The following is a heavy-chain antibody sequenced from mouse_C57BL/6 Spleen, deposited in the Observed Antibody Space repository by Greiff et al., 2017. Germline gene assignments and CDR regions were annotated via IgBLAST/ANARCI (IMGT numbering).Heavy chain of an antibody. CDR2: IYPGDGDT. V-gene: IGHV1-82*01. CDR1: GYAFSSSW. Sequence: VQLQQSGPELVKPGASVKISCKASGYAFSSSWMNWVKQRPGKGLEWIGRIYPGDGDTNYNGKFKGKATLTADKSSSTAYMQLSSLTSEDSAVYFCARGGSITTVFDYWGQGTTLTVSS. J-gene: IGHJ2*01. CDR3: ARGGSITTVFDY. D-gene: IGHD1-1*01.